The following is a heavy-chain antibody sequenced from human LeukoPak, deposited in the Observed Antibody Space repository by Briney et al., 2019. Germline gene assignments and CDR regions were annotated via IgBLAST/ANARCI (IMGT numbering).Heavy chain of an antibody. CDR1: GFSFSDYY. V-gene: IGHV3-11*01. Sequence: GGSLRLSCAASGFSFSDYYMSWVRQAPGKGLEWIAYISISGSDIYYADPVKGRFTISRDNSKNTLYLQMNSLRAEDTAVYYCATNYDFWSGAYFDYWGQGTLVTVSS. CDR3: ATNYDFWSGAYFDY. J-gene: IGHJ4*02. CDR2: ISISGSDI. D-gene: IGHD3-3*01.